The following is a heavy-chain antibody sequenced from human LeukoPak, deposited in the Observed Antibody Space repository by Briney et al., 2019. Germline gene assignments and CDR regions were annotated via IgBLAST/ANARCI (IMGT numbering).Heavy chain of an antibody. CDR3: ARLVGYCSSTSCYGAFDI. CDR1: GYSFTSYW. Sequence: GESLKISCKGSGYSFTSYWIVWVRQMPGKGLEWMGIIYPGDSDTRYSPTFQGQVIISADKFISTAYLQWSSLKASDTAMYYCARLVGYCSSTSCYGAFDIWGQGTMVTVSS. CDR2: IYPGDSDT. D-gene: IGHD2-2*01. V-gene: IGHV5-51*01. J-gene: IGHJ3*02.